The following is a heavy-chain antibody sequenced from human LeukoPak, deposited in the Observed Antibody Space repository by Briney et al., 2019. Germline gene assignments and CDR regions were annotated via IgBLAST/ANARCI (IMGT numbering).Heavy chain of an antibody. V-gene: IGHV3-30-3*01. CDR3: AKGRGSYNALDI. CDR1: GFIFGNYA. J-gene: IGHJ3*02. D-gene: IGHD3-10*01. Sequence: GGSLRLSCAASGFIFGNYAMHWVRQAPGKGLEWVAAISYHGRNIYYADSVKGRFIISRDNSGNTLYLQMSSLTTEDTAMYYCAKGRGSYNALDIWGQGTVVTVSS. CDR2: ISYHGRNI.